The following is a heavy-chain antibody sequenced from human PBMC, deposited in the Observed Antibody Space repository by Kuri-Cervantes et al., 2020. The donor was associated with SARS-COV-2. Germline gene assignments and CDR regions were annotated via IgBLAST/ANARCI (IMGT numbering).Heavy chain of an antibody. V-gene: IGHV4-34*01. CDR1: GESFSGYY. CDR3: ASDYIAAAAYFQH. Sequence: SQTLSLTFAFYGESFSGYYWNWIRQSPGKGLEWIGEVNHRGSTNYNPSLKSRVTISVDTSKNQFSLKLSSVTAADTAAYYCASDYIAAAAYFQHWGQGTLVTVSS. CDR2: VNHRGST. D-gene: IGHD6-13*01. J-gene: IGHJ1*01.